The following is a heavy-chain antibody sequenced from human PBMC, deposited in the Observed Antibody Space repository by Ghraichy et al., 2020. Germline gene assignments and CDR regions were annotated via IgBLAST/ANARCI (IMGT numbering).Heavy chain of an antibody. CDR1: GFTFSSYA. Sequence: LSLTCAASGFTFSSYAMHWVRQAPGKGLEWVAVISYDGSNKYYADSVKGRFTISRDNSKNTLYLQMNSLRAEDTAVYYCARVKDFRGVMKIAAAGPLGYWGQGTLVTVSS. D-gene: IGHD6-13*01. CDR3: ARVKDFRGVMKIAAAGPLGY. CDR2: ISYDGSNK. J-gene: IGHJ4*02. V-gene: IGHV3-30-3*01.